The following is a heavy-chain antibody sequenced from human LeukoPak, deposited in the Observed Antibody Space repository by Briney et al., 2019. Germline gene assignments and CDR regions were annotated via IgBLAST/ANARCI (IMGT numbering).Heavy chain of an antibody. CDR3: ASGVVVVAASRSSYYMDV. V-gene: IGHV3-74*01. J-gene: IGHJ6*03. CDR1: GFTFSSYW. D-gene: IGHD2-15*01. CDR2: INRDGSST. Sequence: PGGSLRLSCAASGFTFSSYWMHWVRQAPGKGLVWVSRINRDGSSTSYADSVKGRFTISRDNAKNTLYLQMNSLRAEDTAVYYCASGVVVVAASRSSYYMDVWGKGTTVTVSS.